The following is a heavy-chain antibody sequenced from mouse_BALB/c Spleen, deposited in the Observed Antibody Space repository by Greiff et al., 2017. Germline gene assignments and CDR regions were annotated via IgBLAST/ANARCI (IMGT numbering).Heavy chain of an antibody. J-gene: IGHJ2*01. CDR3: AREYGSSGYFDY. Sequence: VQLQQSGAELVRPGALVKLSCKASGFNIKDYYMHWVKQRPEQGLEWIGWLDPENGNTIYDPKFQGKASITADTSSNTAYLQLSSLTSEDTAVYYCAREYGSSGYFDYWGQGTTLTVSS. CDR1: GFNIKDYY. D-gene: IGHD1-1*01. CDR2: LDPENGNT. V-gene: IGHV14-1*02.